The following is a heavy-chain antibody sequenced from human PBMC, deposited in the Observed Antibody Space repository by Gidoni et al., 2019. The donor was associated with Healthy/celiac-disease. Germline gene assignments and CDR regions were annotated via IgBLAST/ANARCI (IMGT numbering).Heavy chain of an antibody. CDR2: LNHSGST. V-gene: IGHV4-34*01. Sequence: QVQQQQWGAGLLKPSETLSLTCADSGGSFSNYYWNWIRQPPGRGLEWIGALNHSGSTNYTPSLTSRVTISIATSKNQFSLKLRSVTAADTAVYYCARGYPAAGFHYWGLGTLVTVSS. CDR1: GGSFSNYY. CDR3: ARGYPAAGFHY. D-gene: IGHD6-13*01. J-gene: IGHJ4*02.